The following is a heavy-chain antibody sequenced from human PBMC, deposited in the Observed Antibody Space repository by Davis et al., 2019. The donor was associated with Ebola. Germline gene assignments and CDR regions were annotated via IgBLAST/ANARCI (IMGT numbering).Heavy chain of an antibody. V-gene: IGHV4-59*12. Sequence: SETLSLTCSVSGGSISNYYWSWIRQPPGKGPEWIGYIYQNTYTNYNPSLKSRVTISVDTSKNQFSLKLSSVTDADTAVYYCARDYYDSSGFLWYFDLWGRGTLVTVSS. J-gene: IGHJ2*01. D-gene: IGHD3-22*01. CDR1: GGSISNYY. CDR3: ARDYYDSSGFLWYFDL. CDR2: IYQNTYT.